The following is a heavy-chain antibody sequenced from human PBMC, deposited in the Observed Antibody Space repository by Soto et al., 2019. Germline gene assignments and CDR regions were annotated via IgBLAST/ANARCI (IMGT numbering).Heavy chain of an antibody. V-gene: IGHV3-23*01. CDR3: AKGPVDCSGGSCYSYFDY. CDR1: GYTFSSYA. Sequence: GGSLRLSCAASGYTFSSYAMSWVRKAPGKGLEWVSAISGSGGSTYYADSVKGRFTISRDNSKNTLYLQMNSLRAEDTAVYYCAKGPVDCSGGSCYSYFDYWGQGTLVTVSS. D-gene: IGHD2-15*01. J-gene: IGHJ4*02. CDR2: ISGSGGST.